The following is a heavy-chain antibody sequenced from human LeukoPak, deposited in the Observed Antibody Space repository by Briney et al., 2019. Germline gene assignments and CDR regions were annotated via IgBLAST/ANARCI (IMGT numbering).Heavy chain of an antibody. V-gene: IGHV1-3*02. J-gene: IGHJ4*02. CDR1: GYTFTRYA. D-gene: IGHD6-19*01. CDR2: SNAGNGDT. CDR3: AREDSSGAFDY. Sequence: ASVKVSCKASGYTFTRYAMHWVRQAPGQRLEWMGWSNAGNGDTKYSQEFQDRVTITRDTSASTAYMELSSLRSEDMAVYYCAREDSSGAFDYWGQGTLVTLSS.